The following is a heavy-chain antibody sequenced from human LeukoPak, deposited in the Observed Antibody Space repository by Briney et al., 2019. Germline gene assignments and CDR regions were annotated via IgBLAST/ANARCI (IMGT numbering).Heavy chain of an antibody. CDR3: ARSYYYDSSGYYSPHFDY. V-gene: IGHV3-21*01. CDR1: GFTFSSYS. Sequence: GGSLRLSCAASGFTFSSYSMNWVRQAPGKGLEWVSSISSSSSYIYCADSVKGRFTISRDNSKNTLYLQMNSLRAEDTAVYYCARSYYYDSSGYYSPHFDYWGQGTLVTVSS. D-gene: IGHD3-22*01. J-gene: IGHJ4*02. CDR2: ISSSSSYI.